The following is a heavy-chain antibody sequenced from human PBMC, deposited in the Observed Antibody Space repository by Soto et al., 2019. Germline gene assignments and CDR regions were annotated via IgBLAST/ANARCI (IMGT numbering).Heavy chain of an antibody. CDR2: ISYSGNT. CDR3: ARSPLSYDYVRQTWREVGDSFDV. J-gene: IGHJ3*01. CDR1: GGSISNFY. Sequence: SETLSLTCTVSGGSISNFYWSWIRQPPGKGLEWIGYISYSGNTNYNPSLKRRVSISVDTSKNHLSLNLTSVTAADTAVYYCARSPLSYDYVRQTWREVGDSFDVWGRRTSVTVSS. V-gene: IGHV4-59*01. D-gene: IGHD3-10*02.